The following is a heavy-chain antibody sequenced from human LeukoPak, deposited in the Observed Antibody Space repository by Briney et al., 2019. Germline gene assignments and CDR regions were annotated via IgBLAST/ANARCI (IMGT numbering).Heavy chain of an antibody. Sequence: PSETLSLTCTVSGGSISSSSYYWGWIRQPPGKGLEWIGSIYYSGSTSYNPSRNSLVTISVDTSKNQFSLQLSSVTAADTAVYYCERDILTGSPRDAFDIWGQGTMVTVSS. CDR3: ERDILTGSPRDAFDI. J-gene: IGHJ3*02. V-gene: IGHV4-39*01. CDR1: GGSISSSSYY. CDR2: IYYSGST. D-gene: IGHD3-9*01.